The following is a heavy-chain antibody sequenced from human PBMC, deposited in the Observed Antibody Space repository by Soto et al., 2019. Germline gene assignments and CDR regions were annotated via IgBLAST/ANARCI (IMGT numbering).Heavy chain of an antibody. CDR3: ARQDGSALYYFDY. V-gene: IGHV5-51*01. Sequence: GESLKISCKGSGSTFTSYWIAWVRQMPGKGLEWMGIIYPGDSDTRYSPSFQGQVSISADKSISTAYLQWSSLKASDTAMYYCARQDGSALYYFDYWGQGTLVTVS. CDR2: IYPGDSDT. D-gene: IGHD6-19*01. J-gene: IGHJ4*02. CDR1: GSTFTSYW.